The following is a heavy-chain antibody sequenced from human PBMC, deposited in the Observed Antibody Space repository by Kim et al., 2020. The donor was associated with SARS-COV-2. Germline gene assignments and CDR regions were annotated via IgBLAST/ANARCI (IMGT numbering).Heavy chain of an antibody. V-gene: IGHV3-15*01. J-gene: IGHJ4*02. CDR1: GFTFSNAW. D-gene: IGHD2-2*01. Sequence: GGSLRLSCTASGFTFSNAWMTWVRQAPGKGLEWVGRIKKKRKGGTPEYAALVRGRFTISRDDSENMLYLQMNSLQLEDTAVYYCATVVRTPAGYDSWGQGTLVTVSS. CDR3: ATVVRTPAGYDS. CDR2: IKKKRKGGTP.